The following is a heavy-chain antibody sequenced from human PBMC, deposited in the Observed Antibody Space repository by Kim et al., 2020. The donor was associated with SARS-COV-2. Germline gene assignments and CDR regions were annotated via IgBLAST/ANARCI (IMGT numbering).Heavy chain of an antibody. Sequence: GGSLRLSCAASGFTFSSYGMHWVRQAPGKGLEWVAVISYDGSNKYYADSVKGRFTISRDNSKNTLYLQMNSLRAEDTAVYYCAKDDSMGYFDYWGQGTLVTVSS. CDR3: AKDDSMGYFDY. D-gene: IGHD3-10*01. CDR1: GFTFSSYG. CDR2: ISYDGSNK. V-gene: IGHV3-30*18. J-gene: IGHJ4*02.